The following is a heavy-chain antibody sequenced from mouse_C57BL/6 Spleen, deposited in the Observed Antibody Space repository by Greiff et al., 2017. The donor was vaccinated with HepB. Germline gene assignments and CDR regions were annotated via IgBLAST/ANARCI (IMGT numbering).Heavy chain of an antibody. CDR2: IDPSDSYT. CDR3: AREGLRRGYFDY. CDR1: GYTFTSYW. Sequence: QVQLQQPGAELVKPGASVKLSCTASGYTFTSYWMQWVKQRPGQGLEWIGEIDPSDSYTNYNQKFKGKATLTVDTSSSTAYMQLNSLTSEDSAVYYCAREGLRRGYFDYWGQGTTLTVSS. D-gene: IGHD2-4*01. V-gene: IGHV1-50*01. J-gene: IGHJ2*01.